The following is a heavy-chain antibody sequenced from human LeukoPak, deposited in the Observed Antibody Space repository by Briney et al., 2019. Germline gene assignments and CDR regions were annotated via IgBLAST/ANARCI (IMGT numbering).Heavy chain of an antibody. CDR2: ISSSGSTI. CDR1: GFTFSSYE. Sequence: GGSLRLSCAASGFTFSSYEMNWVRQAPGKGLEWVSYISSSGSTIYYADSVKGRFTISRDNAKNSLYLQMNSLRAEDTAVYYCAGDWWELPVYWGQGTLVTVSS. V-gene: IGHV3-48*03. D-gene: IGHD1-26*01. J-gene: IGHJ4*02. CDR3: AGDWWELPVY.